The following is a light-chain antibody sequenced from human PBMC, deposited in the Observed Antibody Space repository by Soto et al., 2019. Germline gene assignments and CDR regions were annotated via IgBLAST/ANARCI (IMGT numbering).Light chain of an antibody. V-gene: IGLV4-69*01. J-gene: IGLJ3*02. Sequence: QLVLTQSPSASASLGASVKLTCTLSSGHSSYAIAWHQQHPEKGPRYLMNLNSDGSHNKGDGIPDRFSGSSSGAERYLTISSLQCEDEADYYCQTWGTGIWVFGGGTQLTVL. CDR3: QTWGTGIWV. CDR1: SGHSSYA. CDR2: LNSDGSH.